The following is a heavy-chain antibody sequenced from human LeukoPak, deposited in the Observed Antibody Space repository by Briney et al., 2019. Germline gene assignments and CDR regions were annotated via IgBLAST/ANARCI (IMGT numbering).Heavy chain of an antibody. CDR2: SSGSGGST. J-gene: IGHJ4*02. Sequence: GGSLRLSCAASGFTFSTYDMSWVRQAPGKGLEWVSASSGSGGSTYYADSVKGRFTISRDNSKNTLYLQVNSLRAEDTAVYYCARVSWFHVSSGSDYWGQGTLVTVSS. CDR1: GFTFSTYD. CDR3: ARVSWFHVSSGSDY. D-gene: IGHD6-19*01. V-gene: IGHV3-23*01.